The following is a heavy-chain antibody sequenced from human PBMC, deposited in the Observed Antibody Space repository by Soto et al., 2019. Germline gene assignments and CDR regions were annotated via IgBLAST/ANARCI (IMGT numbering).Heavy chain of an antibody. V-gene: IGHV1-18*01. Sequence: ASVKVSCKASGYTFTSYGISGGRQAPAQGLEWRVWISACNGNTTYAQKLQCRGTMTTDASSSTAFMERRSLRSDDSVVYYCARAGMICGGNTNWFEPWGQGTMVTVSS. CDR1: GYTFTSYG. CDR2: ISACNGNT. CDR3: ARAGMICGGNTNWFEP. J-gene: IGHJ5*02. D-gene: IGHD2-15*01.